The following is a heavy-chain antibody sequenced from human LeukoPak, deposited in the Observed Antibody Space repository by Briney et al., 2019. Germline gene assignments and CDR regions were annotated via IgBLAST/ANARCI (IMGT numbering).Heavy chain of an antibody. CDR1: GFTFSSYW. CDR2: MRQDGNEN. CDR3: ATDWRGSNDY. D-gene: IGHD3-10*01. Sequence: PGGSLRLSCVASGFTFSSYWMTWVCQAPGKGLEWVANMRQDGNENYYVDSVRGRFTISRDNAKNSLYLQMNSLRAEDTAVYYCATDWRGSNDYWGQGTLVTVSS. V-gene: IGHV3-7*01. J-gene: IGHJ4*02.